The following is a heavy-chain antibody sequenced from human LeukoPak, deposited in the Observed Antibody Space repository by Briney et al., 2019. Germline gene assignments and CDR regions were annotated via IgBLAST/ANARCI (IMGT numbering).Heavy chain of an antibody. CDR3: VRSGSLPAAISGGYYYYYMDV. CDR2: ISSSSSYI. D-gene: IGHD2-2*02. Sequence: GGSLRLSCAASGFTFSSYSMNWVRQAPGKGLEWVSSISSSSSYIYYADSVKGRFTISRDNAKNSLYLQMNSLRAEDTAVYYCVRSGSLPAAISGGYYYYYMDVWGKGTTVTVSS. CDR1: GFTFSSYS. V-gene: IGHV3-21*01. J-gene: IGHJ6*03.